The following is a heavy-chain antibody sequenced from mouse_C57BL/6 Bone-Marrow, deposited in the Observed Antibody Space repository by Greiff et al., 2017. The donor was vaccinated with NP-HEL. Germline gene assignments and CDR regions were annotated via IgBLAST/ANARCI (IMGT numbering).Heavy chain of an antibody. CDR1: GYTFTDYN. Sequence: VQLKESGPELVKPGASVKMSCKASGYTFTDYNMHWVKQSHGKSLEWIGYINPNNGGTSYNQKFKGKATLTVNKSSSTAYMELRSLTSEDSAVYYCARVQPRNYFDYWGQGTTLTVSS. CDR3: ARVQPRNYFDY. J-gene: IGHJ2*01. D-gene: IGHD6-1*01. V-gene: IGHV1-22*01. CDR2: INPNNGGT.